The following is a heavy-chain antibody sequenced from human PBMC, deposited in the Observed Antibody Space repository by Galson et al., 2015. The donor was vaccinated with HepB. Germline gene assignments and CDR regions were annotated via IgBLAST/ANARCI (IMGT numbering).Heavy chain of an antibody. Sequence: SLRLSCAASGFTFSTYAMSWVRQAPGKGLEWVSVISASGGSTYYADPAKGRFTISRDNSKNTLYLQMNSLRAEDTAVYYCAKDVYSSSWYLLPYFDYWGQGTLVTVSS. CDR1: GFTFSTYA. CDR2: ISASGGST. V-gene: IGHV3-23*01. CDR3: AKDVYSSSWYLLPYFDY. J-gene: IGHJ4*02. D-gene: IGHD6-13*01.